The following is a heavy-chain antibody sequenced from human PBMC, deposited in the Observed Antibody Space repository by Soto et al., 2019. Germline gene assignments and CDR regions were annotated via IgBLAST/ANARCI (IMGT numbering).Heavy chain of an antibody. J-gene: IGHJ6*03. D-gene: IGHD6-13*01. CDR3: ARSRQLVPRYYYYYMDV. Sequence: ASETLSLTCAVSSGSISSSNWWSLVRQPPGKGLEWIGEIYHSGSTNYNPSLKSRVTISVDKSKNQFSLKLSSVTAADTAVYYCARSRQLVPRYYYYYMDVWGKGTTVTVSS. CDR1: SGSISSSNW. CDR2: IYHSGST. V-gene: IGHV4-4*02.